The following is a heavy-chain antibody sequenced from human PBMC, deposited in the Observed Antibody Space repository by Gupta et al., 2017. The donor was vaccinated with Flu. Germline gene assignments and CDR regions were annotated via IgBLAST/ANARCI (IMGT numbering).Heavy chain of an antibody. Sequence: SWAWIRQSPGKGLEWMGSIYSSGTIYFMVSAKIRGTISVETSKNQFSLKPNAMTVDEKAVSYCARHSACTPAGFELGWLDPWGQGTLV. D-gene: IGHD2-15*01. CDR3: ARHSACTPAGFELGWLDP. CDR1: S. V-gene: IGHV4-39*01. J-gene: IGHJ5*02. CDR2: IYSSGTI.